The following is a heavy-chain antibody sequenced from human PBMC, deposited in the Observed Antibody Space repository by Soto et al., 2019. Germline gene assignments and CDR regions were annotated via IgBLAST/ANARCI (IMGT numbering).Heavy chain of an antibody. CDR2: IYYSGST. J-gene: IGHJ5*02. V-gene: IGHV4-39*01. CDR3: VTFGGATTVIRGSPREA. CDR1: GGSISSSSYY. D-gene: IGHD3-10*01. Sequence: SSETLSLTCTVSGGSISSSSYYWGWIRQPPGKGLEWIGSIYYSGSTYYNPSLKSRVTISVDTSKNQFSLKLSSVTAADTAVYYCVTFGGATTVIRGSPREAWGPGTRVTVSS.